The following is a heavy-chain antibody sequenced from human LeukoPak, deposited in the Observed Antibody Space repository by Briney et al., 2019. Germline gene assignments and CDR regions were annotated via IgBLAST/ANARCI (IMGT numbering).Heavy chain of an antibody. CDR1: GLTLSSQW. CDR2: IWYDGSNK. Sequence: GGSLRLSCAASGLTLSSQWMNWVRQAPGKGLEWVAVIWYDGSNKYYADSVKGRFTISRDNSKNTLYLQMNSLRAEDTAVYYCARISGSYYYFDYWGQGTLVTVSS. D-gene: IGHD1-26*01. V-gene: IGHV3-33*08. J-gene: IGHJ4*02. CDR3: ARISGSYYYFDY.